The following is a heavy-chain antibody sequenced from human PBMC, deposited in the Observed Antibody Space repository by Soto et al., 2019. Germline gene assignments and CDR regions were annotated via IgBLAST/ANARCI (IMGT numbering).Heavy chain of an antibody. CDR1: GGSMSSYY. CDR2: XYYSGXT. Sequence: SETLSLTCTVYGGSMSSYYWSWIRQPPVKGLEWIGYXYYSGXTHYNHYLKSXXTISVDTXXTQFYLKLSSVTAADTAVYYCAGSGSWDNWFDPWGQGTLVTVSS. J-gene: IGHJ5*02. D-gene: IGHD5-12*01. V-gene: IGHV4-59*01. CDR3: AGSGSWDNWFDP.